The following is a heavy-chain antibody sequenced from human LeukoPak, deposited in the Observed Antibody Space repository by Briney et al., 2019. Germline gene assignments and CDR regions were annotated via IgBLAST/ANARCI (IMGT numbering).Heavy chain of an antibody. Sequence: GGSLRLSCAASGLTFSSYAMSWVRQAPGKGLEWVSAISGSGGSTYYADSVKGRFTISRDNSKNTLYLQMNSLRAEDTGVYYCAKGDYYDSSGYYHNPYYYYGMDVWGQGTTVTVSS. CDR2: ISGSGGST. CDR3: AKGDYYDSSGYYHNPYYYYGMDV. D-gene: IGHD3-22*01. J-gene: IGHJ6*02. CDR1: GLTFSSYA. V-gene: IGHV3-23*01.